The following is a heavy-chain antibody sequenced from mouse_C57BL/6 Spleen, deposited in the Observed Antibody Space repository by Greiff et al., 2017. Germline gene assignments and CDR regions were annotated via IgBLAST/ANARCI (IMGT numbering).Heavy chain of an antibody. V-gene: IGHV1-50*01. CDR3: ARRGITTVVAPYYAMDY. CDR1: GYTFTSYW. Sequence: VQLQQPGAELVKPGASVKLSCKASGYTFTSYWMQWVKLRPGQGLEWIGEIDPSDSYTNYNQKFKGKATLTVDTSSSTAYMQLSSLTSEDSAVYYCARRGITTVVAPYYAMDYWGQGTSVTVSS. CDR2: IDPSDSYT. D-gene: IGHD1-1*01. J-gene: IGHJ4*01.